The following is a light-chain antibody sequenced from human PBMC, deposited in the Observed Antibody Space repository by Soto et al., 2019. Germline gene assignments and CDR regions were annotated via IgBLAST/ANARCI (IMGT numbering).Light chain of an antibody. CDR3: QQFSSYPLT. V-gene: IGKV3-20*01. J-gene: IGKJ4*01. Sequence: EIVLTQSPATLSLSPGERATLSCRASQSVSSSNLAWYQQKPGQAPRLLIYGASSRATGIPDRFSGGGSGTDFTLTISRLEPEDFAVYYCQQFSSYPLTFGGGTKVDIK. CDR1: QSVSSSN. CDR2: GAS.